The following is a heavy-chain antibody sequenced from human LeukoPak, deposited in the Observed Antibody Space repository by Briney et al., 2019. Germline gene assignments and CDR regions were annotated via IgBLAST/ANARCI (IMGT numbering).Heavy chain of an antibody. V-gene: IGHV1-69*04. CDR1: GGTFSSYT. Sequence: SVKVSCKASGGTFSSYTISWVRQAPGQGLEWMGRIIPILGIANYAQKFQGRVTITADKSTSSGYMELSSLRSEDTAVYYCARDPAALTLGYWGQGTLVTVSS. CDR2: IIPILGIA. CDR3: ARDPAALTLGY. J-gene: IGHJ4*01. D-gene: IGHD6-13*01.